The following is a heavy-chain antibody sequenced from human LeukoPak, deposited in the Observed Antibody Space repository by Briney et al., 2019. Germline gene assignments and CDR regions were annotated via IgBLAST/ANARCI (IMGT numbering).Heavy chain of an antibody. J-gene: IGHJ4*02. Sequence: PGGSLRLSCAASGFTFSSYSMNWVRQAPGKGLEWVANIKQDGSEKYYVDSVKGRFTISRDNAKNSLYLQMNSLRAEDTAVYYCASVDVIWGQGTLVTVSS. CDR1: GFTFSSYS. CDR2: IKQDGSEK. V-gene: IGHV3-7*01. CDR3: ASVDVI. D-gene: IGHD2-15*01.